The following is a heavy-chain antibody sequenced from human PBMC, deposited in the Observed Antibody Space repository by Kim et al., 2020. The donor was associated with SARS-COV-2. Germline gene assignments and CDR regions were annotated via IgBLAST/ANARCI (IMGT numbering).Heavy chain of an antibody. V-gene: IGHV3-53*01. J-gene: IGHJ4*02. Sequence: ADTGKGRFTISRDNYRNTLYLQMKRLRAEDTAVYYCARGYGSGGYSFDYWGQGTLVTVSS. D-gene: IGHD3-10*01. CDR3: ARGYGSGGYSFDY.